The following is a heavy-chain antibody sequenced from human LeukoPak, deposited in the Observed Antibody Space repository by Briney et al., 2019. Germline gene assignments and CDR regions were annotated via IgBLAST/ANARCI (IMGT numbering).Heavy chain of an antibody. J-gene: IGHJ6*03. CDR1: GGSISSYY. CDR2: IYYSGST. D-gene: IGHD1-7*01. Sequence: NPSETLSLTCTVSGGSISSYYWSWIRQPPGKGLEWIGYIYYSGSTNYNPSLKSRVTISVDTSKNQFSLKLSSVTAADTAVYYCARGQLELAMDVWGKGTTVTVSS. V-gene: IGHV4-59*12. CDR3: ARGQLELAMDV.